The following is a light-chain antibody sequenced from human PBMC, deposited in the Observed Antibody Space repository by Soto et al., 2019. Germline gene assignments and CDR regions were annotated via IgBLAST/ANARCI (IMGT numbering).Light chain of an antibody. CDR2: GAS. CDR1: QSVSSSY. CDR3: QQYGSSPWT. V-gene: IGKV3-20*01. J-gene: IGKJ1*01. Sequence: IVLTQPPGTLSLSPGERATLSCRASQSVSSSYLAWYQQKPGQAPRPLIYGASSRAIGIPDRFSGSGSGTDFTLTMSRLEPEDFAVYYCQQYGSSPWTFGQGTKVDIK.